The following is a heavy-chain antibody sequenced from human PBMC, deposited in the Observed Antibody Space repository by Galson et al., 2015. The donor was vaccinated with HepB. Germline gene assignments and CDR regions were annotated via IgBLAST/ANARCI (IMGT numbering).Heavy chain of an antibody. CDR3: ARDGGVVVIAPDY. V-gene: IGHV1-2*06. CDR2: INPNSGGT. Sequence: QSGAEMKKPGASVKVSCKASGYTFTGYYIHWVRQAPGQGLEWMGRINPNSGGTNYAQKFQGRVIMTRDTSITTAYMELSGLRSDDTAMYYCARDGGVVVIAPDYWGQGTLVTVSS. J-gene: IGHJ4*02. CDR1: GYTFTGYY. D-gene: IGHD2-15*01.